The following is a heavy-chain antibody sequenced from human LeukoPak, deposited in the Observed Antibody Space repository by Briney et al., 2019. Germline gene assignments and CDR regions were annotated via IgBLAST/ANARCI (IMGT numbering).Heavy chain of an antibody. J-gene: IGHJ3*02. CDR1: GLTVSSNY. Sequence: GGSLRLSCAASGLTVSSNYMSWVRQAPGKGLEWVSVIYSDGSSYYAESVKGRFTISRDNSKNTLYLQMNSLRAEDTAVYYCAKDPRFSYCSSTTCAYAFDIWGQGTMVTVSS. V-gene: IGHV3-53*01. CDR3: AKDPRFSYCSSTTCAYAFDI. D-gene: IGHD2-2*01. CDR2: IYSDGSS.